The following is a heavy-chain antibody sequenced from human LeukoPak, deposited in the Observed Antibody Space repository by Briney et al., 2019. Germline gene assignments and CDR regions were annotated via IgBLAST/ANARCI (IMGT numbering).Heavy chain of an antibody. Sequence: PGGSLRLSCAASGFTFSSYAMHWVRQAPGKGLEWVAVISYDGSNKYYADSVKGRFTISRDNSKNTLYLQMNSLRAEDTAVYYCAREDTAMVTVIDYWGQGTPVTVSS. V-gene: IGHV3-30-3*01. CDR3: AREDTAMVTVIDY. CDR1: GFTFSSYA. CDR2: ISYDGSNK. J-gene: IGHJ4*02. D-gene: IGHD5-18*01.